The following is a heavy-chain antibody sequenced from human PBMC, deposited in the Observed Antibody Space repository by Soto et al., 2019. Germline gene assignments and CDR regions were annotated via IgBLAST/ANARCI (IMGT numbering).Heavy chain of an antibody. V-gene: IGHV4-59*08. CDR2: IYYTGNT. Sequence: SETLSLTCTVSGGSIGFYYWSWIRQTPGKGLEWIGHIYYTGNTNYNPSLKGRVTMSIDTSENQFSLKLRSGTAADTAVYYCARHDFDSSGYYFALGLDVWGQGTTVTVSS. D-gene: IGHD3-22*01. J-gene: IGHJ6*02. CDR3: ARHDFDSSGYYFALGLDV. CDR1: GGSIGFYY.